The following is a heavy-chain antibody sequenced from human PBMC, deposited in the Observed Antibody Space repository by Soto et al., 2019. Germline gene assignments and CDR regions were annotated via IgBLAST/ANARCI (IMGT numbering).Heavy chain of an antibody. CDR1: GDIIKNYW. D-gene: IGHD3-3*01. Sequence: GESLNISCKASGDIIKNYWIGWVRQMPGQGLEWMGIIFPDDSDTRYSPSFQGHVTISVDKSISTAYVQWSSLKASDSATYYCFRGRFTSRTFDYRRHVTLVTVSS. J-gene: IGHJ5*01. CDR3: FRGRFTSRTFDY. CDR2: IFPDDSDT. V-gene: IGHV5-51*01.